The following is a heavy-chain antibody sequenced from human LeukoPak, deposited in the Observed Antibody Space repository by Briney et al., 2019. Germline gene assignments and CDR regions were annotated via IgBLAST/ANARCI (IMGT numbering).Heavy chain of an antibody. CDR1: GCSFTSYW. CDR2: IYPGDSDN. CDR3: ARLIDPYYYYHMDV. J-gene: IGHJ6*03. V-gene: IGHV5-51*01. Sequence: GESLKISCKGSGCSFTSYWIGWVRQMPGKGLEWMGIIYPGDSDNRYSTSFQGQVTISDDKSISTAYLQWSSLKASDTAMYYCARLIDPYYYYHMDVWGKGTTVTVSS.